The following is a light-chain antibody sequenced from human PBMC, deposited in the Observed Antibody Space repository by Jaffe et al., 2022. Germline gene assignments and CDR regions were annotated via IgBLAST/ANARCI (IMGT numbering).Light chain of an antibody. CDR1: SSDVGAYNY. CDR2: EVS. V-gene: IGLV2-14*01. J-gene: IGLJ3*02. Sequence: QSALTQPASVSGSPGQSITISCTGTSSDVGAYNYVSWYQQHPGKVPKLMIYEVSNRPSGVSNRFSGSKSAYTASLTISGLQAEDEADYYCSSFTTSSSWVFGGGTKLTVL. CDR3: SSFTTSSSWV.